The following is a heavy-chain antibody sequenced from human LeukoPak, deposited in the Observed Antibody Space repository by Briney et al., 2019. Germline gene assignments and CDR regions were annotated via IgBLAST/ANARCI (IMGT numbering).Heavy chain of an antibody. J-gene: IGHJ4*02. CDR2: INSGGSST. CDR1: GFTFSSYW. V-gene: IGHV3-74*01. CDR3: ARSRESGITKGFDY. D-gene: IGHD1-26*01. Sequence: GGSLRLSCAVSGFTFSSYWMHWVRQAPGKGLVWVSRINSGGSSTSYADSVKGRFTISRDNAKNTLSLQMNSLRAEDTAVYYCARSRESGITKGFDYWGQGTLVTVSS.